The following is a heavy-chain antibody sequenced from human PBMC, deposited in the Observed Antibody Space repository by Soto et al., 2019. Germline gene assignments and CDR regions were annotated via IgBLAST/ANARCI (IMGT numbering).Heavy chain of an antibody. J-gene: IGHJ6*02. Sequence: GGSLRLSCAASGFTFSSYAMSWVRQAPGKGLEWVSAISGSGGSTYYADSVKGRFTISRDNSKNTLYLQMNSLRAEDTAVYYGANIARNPYYYGMDVWGQGTTVTVTS. V-gene: IGHV3-23*01. CDR3: ANIARNPYYYGMDV. D-gene: IGHD2-21*01. CDR2: ISGSGGST. CDR1: GFTFSSYA.